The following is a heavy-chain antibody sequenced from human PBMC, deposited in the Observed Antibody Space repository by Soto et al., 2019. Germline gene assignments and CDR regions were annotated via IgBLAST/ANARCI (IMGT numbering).Heavy chain of an antibody. CDR2: IYPGDSDT. CDR1: GYSFTSYW. CDR3: ARRAYGGYCSGGSCSYDAFDI. J-gene: IGHJ3*02. D-gene: IGHD2-15*01. V-gene: IGHV5-51*01. Sequence: GESLKISCKGSGYSFTSYWIGWVRQMPGKGLEWMGIIYPGDSDTRYSPSFQGQVTISADKSISTAYLQWSSLKASDTAMYYCARRAYGGYCSGGSCSYDAFDIWGQGTMVTVSS.